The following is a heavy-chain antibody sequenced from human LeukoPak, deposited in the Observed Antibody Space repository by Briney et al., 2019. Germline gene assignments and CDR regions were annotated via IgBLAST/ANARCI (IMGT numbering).Heavy chain of an antibody. J-gene: IGHJ5*02. CDR3: ARVLRRTENGFDP. CDR2: INPNSGGT. V-gene: IGHV1-2*02. Sequence: ASVKVSCKASRYTFSGYYWHWVRQAPGQGLEWMGWINPNSGGTNYAQKFQGRVTMTRDTSISTAYMELSRLRSDDTAVYYCARVLRRTENGFDPWGQGTLVTVSS. CDR1: RYTFSGYY. D-gene: IGHD3-3*01.